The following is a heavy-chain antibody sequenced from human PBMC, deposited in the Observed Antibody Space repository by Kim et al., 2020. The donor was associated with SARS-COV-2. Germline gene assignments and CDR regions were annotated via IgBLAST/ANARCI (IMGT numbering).Heavy chain of an antibody. CDR1: GFTFSSYS. V-gene: IGHV3-21*01. D-gene: IGHD3-10*01. Sequence: GGSLRLSCAASGFTFSSYSMNWVRQAPGKGLEWVSSISSSSSYIYYADSVKGRFTISRANAKDSLYLQMNSLRAEDTAVYYCARRLVRSGWAAAFDIWGQGTMVTVSS. J-gene: IGHJ3*02. CDR2: ISSSSSYI. CDR3: ARRLVRSGWAAAFDI.